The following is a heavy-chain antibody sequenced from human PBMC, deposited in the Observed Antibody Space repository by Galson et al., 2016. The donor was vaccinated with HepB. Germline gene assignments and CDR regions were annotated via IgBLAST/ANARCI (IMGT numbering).Heavy chain of an antibody. CDR1: GFTFNTYA. CDR2: ISGAGSSTI. Sequence: SLRLSCAASGFTFNTYAMSWVRQAPGKGLEWVSSISGAGSSTIYYADSVKGRFTISRDNAKNSLYLQMNSLRAEDTAVYYCARVYGDYLDYWGQGTLVTVSS. V-gene: IGHV3-48*01. D-gene: IGHD4-17*01. J-gene: IGHJ4*02. CDR3: ARVYGDYLDY.